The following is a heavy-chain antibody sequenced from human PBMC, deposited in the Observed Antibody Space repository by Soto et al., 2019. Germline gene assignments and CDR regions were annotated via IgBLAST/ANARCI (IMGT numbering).Heavy chain of an antibody. CDR2: MNPNSGNT. CDR1: GYTFTSYD. J-gene: IGHJ6*02. V-gene: IGHV1-8*01. Sequence: QVQLVQSGAEVKKPGASVKVSCKASGYTFTSYDINWVRQATGQGLEWMGWMNPNSGNTGYAQKYQSRVTMTRNTSISTAYMELSSLRSEDTAVYYCARRGYSSSWYYYYYYGMDVWGQGTTVTVSS. CDR3: ARRGYSSSWYYYYYYGMDV. D-gene: IGHD6-13*01.